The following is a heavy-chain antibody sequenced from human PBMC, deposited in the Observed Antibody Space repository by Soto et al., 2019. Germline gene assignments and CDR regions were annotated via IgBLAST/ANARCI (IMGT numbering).Heavy chain of an antibody. V-gene: IGHV3-7*01. CDR1: GFTFTSYW. CDR2: IKQDGSEK. Sequence: EVQLVESGGGLVQPGGSLRLSCAASGFTFTSYWMSWVRQAPGKGLEWVANIKQDGSEKYYVDSVKGRFTISRDNAKNSLYLQMHSLRAEDKAVYYCARGLSEVDYWGQGTLVTVSS. CDR3: ARGLSEVDY. J-gene: IGHJ4*02.